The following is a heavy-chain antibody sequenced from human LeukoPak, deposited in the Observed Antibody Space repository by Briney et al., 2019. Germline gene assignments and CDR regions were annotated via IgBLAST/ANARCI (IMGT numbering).Heavy chain of an antibody. J-gene: IGHJ5*02. CDR2: INHSGST. CDR3: ARSGSWNQNWFDP. CDR1: GESFSGYY. V-gene: IGHV4-34*01. Sequence: SETLSLTCAVYGESFSGYYWSWIRQPPGKGLEWIGEINHSGSTNYNPSLKSRVTISVDTSKNQFSLKLSSVTAADTAVYYCARSGSWNQNWFDPWGQGTLVTVSS. D-gene: IGHD6-13*01.